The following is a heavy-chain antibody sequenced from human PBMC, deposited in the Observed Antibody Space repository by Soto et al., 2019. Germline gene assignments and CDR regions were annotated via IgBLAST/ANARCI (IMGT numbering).Heavy chain of an antibody. CDR1: GDSVTSGDYN. Sequence: PSETLSLTCSVSGDSVTSGDYNWTWVRQSPGKGLEWIGYIPYSGNTAYNPSLSSRLTISLDTSKNHFSLKLHAATAADTAVYHCARGDYLNRCGYYYFHHWGQGTPVT. V-gene: IGHV4-30-4*01. CDR2: IPYSGNT. D-gene: IGHD3-22*01. J-gene: IGHJ1*01. CDR3: ARGDYLNRCGYYYFHH.